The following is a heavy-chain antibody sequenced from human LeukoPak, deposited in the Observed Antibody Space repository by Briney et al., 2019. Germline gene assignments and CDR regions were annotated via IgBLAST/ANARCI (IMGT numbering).Heavy chain of an antibody. Sequence: GGSLRLSCAASGFTFSTYAMHWVRQAPGKGLEGVAVISFDGSNEYYAESVKGRFTISRDNSKNTLYLQMNSLRAEDTAVYYCARGRVVVTAQFRAGIDFWGQGTLVTVSS. CDR2: ISFDGSNE. CDR1: GFTFSTYA. J-gene: IGHJ4*02. D-gene: IGHD2-21*02. V-gene: IGHV3-30*04. CDR3: ARGRVVVTAQFRAGIDF.